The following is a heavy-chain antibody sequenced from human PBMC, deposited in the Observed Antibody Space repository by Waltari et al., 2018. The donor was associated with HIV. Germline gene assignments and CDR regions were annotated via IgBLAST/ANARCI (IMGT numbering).Heavy chain of an antibody. CDR3: ARGGVAVPGIHY. CDR2: IRLKANGGAT. CDR1: GFTFGDDG. D-gene: IGHD6-19*01. J-gene: IGHJ4*02. Sequence: DVQVVESGGGLVQQGRSLRLSCTGSGFTFGDDGVGWFSQAPGKGLEWVGFIRLKANGGATQYGASVKGRFTISREDSKSVAYLQMNSLEIEDTAVYFCARGGVAVPGIHYWGQGTLVTVSS. V-gene: IGHV3-49*03.